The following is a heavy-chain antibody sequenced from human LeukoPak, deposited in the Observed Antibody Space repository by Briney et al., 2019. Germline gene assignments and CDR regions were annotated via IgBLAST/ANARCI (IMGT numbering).Heavy chain of an antibody. V-gene: IGHV3-30*18. J-gene: IGHJ6*03. Sequence: GGSLRLSCAASGFTFSSYGMHWVRQAPGKGQEWVAVISYDGSNKYYADSVKGRFTISRDNSKNTLYLQMNSLRAEDTAVCYCANGGVAARPDVLDYYYYYYMDVWGKGTTVTVSS. CDR2: ISYDGSNK. CDR3: ANGGVAARPDVLDYYYYYYMDV. D-gene: IGHD6-6*01. CDR1: GFTFSSYG.